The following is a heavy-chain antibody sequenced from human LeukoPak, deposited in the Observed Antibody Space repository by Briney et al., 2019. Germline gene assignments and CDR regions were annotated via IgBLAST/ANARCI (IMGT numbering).Heavy chain of an antibody. CDR2: IYHSGST. D-gene: IGHD2-2*01. J-gene: IGHJ5*02. V-gene: IGHV4-30-2*01. Sequence: SETLSLTCTVSGGSISSGGYYWSWIRQPPGKGLEWIGYIYHSGSTYYNPSLKSRVTISVDRSKNQFSLKLSSVTAADTAVYYCARGRLDIVVVPAALFDPWGQGTLVTVSS. CDR3: ARGRLDIVVVPAALFDP. CDR1: GGSISSGGYY.